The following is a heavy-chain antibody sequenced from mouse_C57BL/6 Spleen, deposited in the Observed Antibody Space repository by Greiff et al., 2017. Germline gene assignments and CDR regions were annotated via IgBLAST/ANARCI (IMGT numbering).Heavy chain of an antibody. Sequence: EVQLQESGAELVRPGASVQLSCTASGFNIKDDYMHWVKQRPEQGLEWIGWIEPENGDTEYASKFQGKATITADTSSNTAYLQLSSLTSEDTAVYYCTTYYDGYYGYFDVWGTGTPATVSS. J-gene: IGHJ1*03. CDR3: TTYYDGYYGYFDV. CDR2: IEPENGDT. CDR1: GFNIKDDY. V-gene: IGHV14-4*01. D-gene: IGHD2-3*01.